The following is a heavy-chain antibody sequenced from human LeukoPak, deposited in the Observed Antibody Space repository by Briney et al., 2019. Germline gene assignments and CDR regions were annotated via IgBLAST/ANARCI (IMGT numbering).Heavy chain of an antibody. CDR1: GGSISSSSYY. Sequence: SETLSLTCTVSGGSISSSSYYWGWIRQPPGKGLEWIGSIYHSGSTYYNPSLKSRVTISVDTSKNQFSLKLSSVTAADTAVYYCAKLDYGGIDTDYWGQGTLVTVSS. CDR2: IYHSGST. V-gene: IGHV4-39*07. CDR3: AKLDYGGIDTDY. J-gene: IGHJ4*02. D-gene: IGHD4-23*01.